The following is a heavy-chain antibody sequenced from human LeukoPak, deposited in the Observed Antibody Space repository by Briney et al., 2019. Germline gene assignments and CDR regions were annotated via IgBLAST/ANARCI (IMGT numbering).Heavy chain of an antibody. D-gene: IGHD5-12*01. J-gene: IGHJ3*02. CDR3: ARGKASGGYSGYGLDAFDI. CDR1: GFTFSSYW. V-gene: IGHV3-7*02. CDR2: IKQDGSEK. Sequence: GGSLRLSCAAFGFTFSSYWMSWVRQAPGKGLEWVANIKQDGSEKYYVDSVKGRFTISRDNAKNSLYLQMNSLRAEDTAVYYCARGKASGGYSGYGLDAFDIWGQGTMVTVSS.